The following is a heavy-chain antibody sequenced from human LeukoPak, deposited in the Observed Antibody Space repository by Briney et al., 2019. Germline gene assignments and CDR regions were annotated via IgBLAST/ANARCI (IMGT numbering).Heavy chain of an antibody. D-gene: IGHD1-26*01. CDR3: ARVGIVGAARAPLDY. Sequence: GASVKVSCKASGYTFTSYYMHWVRQAPGQGLEWMGIINPSGGSTSYAQKFQGRVTMTRDTSTSTVYMELSSLRSEDTAVYYCARVGIVGAARAPLDYWGQGTLVTASS. J-gene: IGHJ4*02. CDR2: INPSGGST. CDR1: GYTFTSYY. V-gene: IGHV1-46*01.